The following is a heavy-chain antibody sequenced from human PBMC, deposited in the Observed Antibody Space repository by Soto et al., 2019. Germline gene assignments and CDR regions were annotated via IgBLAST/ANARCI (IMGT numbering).Heavy chain of an antibody. V-gene: IGHV1-58*01. D-gene: IGHD3-22*01. CDR3: AADYYDSSGYDY. J-gene: IGHJ4*02. CDR1: GFTFTSSA. Sequence: SVKFSCKASGFTFTSSAVQWVRQARGQRLEWIGWIVVGSGNTNYAQKFQERVTITRDRSTSTAYMELSSLRSEDTAVYYCAADYYDSSGYDYWGQGTLVTVSS. CDR2: IVVGSGNT.